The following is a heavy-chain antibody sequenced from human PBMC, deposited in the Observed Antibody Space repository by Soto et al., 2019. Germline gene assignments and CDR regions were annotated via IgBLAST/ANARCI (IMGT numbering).Heavy chain of an antibody. CDR3: AKDMRTYCSSTSCYLGDAYMDV. V-gene: IGHV3-9*01. CDR2: ISWNSGSI. Sequence: PGGSLRLSCAASGFTFDDYAMHWVRQAPGKGLEWVSGISWNSGSIGYADSVKGRFTISRDNAKNSLYLQMNSLRAEDTALYYCAKDMRTYCSSTSCYLGDAYMDVWGKGTTVTVSS. CDR1: GFTFDDYA. J-gene: IGHJ6*03. D-gene: IGHD2-2*01.